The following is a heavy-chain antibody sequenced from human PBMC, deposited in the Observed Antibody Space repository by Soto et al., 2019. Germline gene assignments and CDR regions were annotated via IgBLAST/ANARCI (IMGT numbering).Heavy chain of an antibody. CDR1: GFTFSRYA. Sequence: EVHLLESGGGLAQPGGSLRLSCATSGFTFSRYAMSWVRQAPGKGLEWVSAISSSGGCTYYADSVKGRFTISRDNSKNTLTLQMNSLIADDTAVYYCAKDFVLSGTAWYYFDSWGQGTLVTVSS. CDR3: AKDFVLSGTAWYYFDS. V-gene: IGHV3-23*01. D-gene: IGHD1-20*01. J-gene: IGHJ4*02. CDR2: ISSSGGCT.